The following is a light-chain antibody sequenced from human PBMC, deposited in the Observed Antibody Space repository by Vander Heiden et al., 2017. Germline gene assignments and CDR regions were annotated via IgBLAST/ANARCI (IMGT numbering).Light chain of an antibody. CDR1: NIGRKS. J-gene: IGLJ2*01. CDR3: QVWDSDNDHVV. V-gene: IGLV3-21*02. Sequence: SYVLTQPPSVSVAPRQTARITCGGNNIGRKSVHWHQQKPGQAHVLVVYDDSDRPSGIPERFSGSISGNTATLTISRVEAGDEADYYCQVWDSDNDHVVFGGGTKLTVL. CDR2: DDS.